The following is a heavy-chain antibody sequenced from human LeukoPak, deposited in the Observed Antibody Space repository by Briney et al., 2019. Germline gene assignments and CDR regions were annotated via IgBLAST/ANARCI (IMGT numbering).Heavy chain of an antibody. V-gene: IGHV3-30*02. Sequence: GGSLRLSCAASGFTFSSYGMHWVRQAPGKGLEWVAFIRYDGSNKYYADSVKGRFTISRDNSKNTLYLQMNSLRAEDTAVYYCAKVRSGYCSSTSCCDIYYYYYMDVWGKGTTVTVSS. D-gene: IGHD2-2*01. CDR2: IRYDGSNK. CDR1: GFTFSSYG. J-gene: IGHJ6*03. CDR3: AKVRSGYCSSTSCCDIYYYYYMDV.